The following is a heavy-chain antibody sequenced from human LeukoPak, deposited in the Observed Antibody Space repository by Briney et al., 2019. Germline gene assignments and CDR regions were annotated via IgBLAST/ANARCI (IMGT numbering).Heavy chain of an antibody. J-gene: IGHJ5*02. CDR1: GGSFSDYY. Sequence: SETLSLTCAVYGGSFSDYYWSWIRQPPGKGLEWIGEFKHSESTNYNPSLKSRVTISVDTSKNQFSLKLNSVTAADTAVYYCARGGTGTQNWFDPWGQGTLVTVSS. CDR3: ARGGTGTQNWFDP. V-gene: IGHV4-34*01. D-gene: IGHD1-1*01. CDR2: FKHSEST.